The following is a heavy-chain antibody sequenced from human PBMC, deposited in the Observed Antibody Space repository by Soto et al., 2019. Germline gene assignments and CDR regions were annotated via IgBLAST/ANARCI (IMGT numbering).Heavy chain of an antibody. Sequence: PGESLKISCKGSGYSFTSYWIGWVRQMPGKGLEWMGIIYPGDSDTRYSPSFQGQVTISADKSISTAYLQWSSLNASDTAMYYCARHSLPDTAMAEDDYWGQGTLVTVSS. CDR2: IYPGDSDT. CDR3: ARHSLPDTAMAEDDY. J-gene: IGHJ4*02. CDR1: GYSFTSYW. V-gene: IGHV5-51*01. D-gene: IGHD5-18*01.